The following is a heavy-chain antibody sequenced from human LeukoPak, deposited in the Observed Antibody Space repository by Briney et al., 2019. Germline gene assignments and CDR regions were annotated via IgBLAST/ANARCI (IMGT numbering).Heavy chain of an antibody. CDR1: GFTFDDYA. CDR2: ISWDGGST. Sequence: QPGGSLRLSCAASGFTFDDYAMHWVRQAPGKGLEWVSLISWDGGSTYYADSVKGRFTISRDNSKNSLYLQMNSLKAEDTALYYCAKSYTVRVEAHLDGIDYWGQGTLVTVSS. J-gene: IGHJ4*02. D-gene: IGHD2-2*02. CDR3: AKSYTVRVEAHLDGIDY. V-gene: IGHV3-43D*03.